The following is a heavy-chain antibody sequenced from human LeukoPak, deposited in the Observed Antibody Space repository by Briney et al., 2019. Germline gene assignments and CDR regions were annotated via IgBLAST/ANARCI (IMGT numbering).Heavy chain of an antibody. J-gene: IGHJ4*02. CDR1: GYSFTTYH. D-gene: IGHD2-21*02. Sequence: RASVKVSCKTSGYSFTTYHINWVRQASGQGLEWLGWMNPYTCDIGYAQRFQGRLSITSDTSISTAYMELGSLKSDDTAVYFCARTTSLTASGYDCWGQGTLVTVSS. CDR3: ARTTSLTASGYDC. V-gene: IGHV1-8*03. CDR2: MNPYTCDI.